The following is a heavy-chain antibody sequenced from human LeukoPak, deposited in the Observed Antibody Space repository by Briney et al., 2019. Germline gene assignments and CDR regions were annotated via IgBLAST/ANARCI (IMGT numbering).Heavy chain of an antibody. V-gene: IGHV3-7*01. CDR1: GFTFSSYW. J-gene: IGHJ4*02. CDR3: ARVRGVVIATCFDY. D-gene: IGHD2-21*01. CDR2: IKQDGSEK. Sequence: GRSLRLSCAASGFTFSSYWMSWVRQAPGKGLEWVANIKQDGSEKYYVDSVKGRFTISRDNAKNSLYLQMNSLRAEDTAVYYCARVRGVVIATCFDYWGQGTLVTVSS.